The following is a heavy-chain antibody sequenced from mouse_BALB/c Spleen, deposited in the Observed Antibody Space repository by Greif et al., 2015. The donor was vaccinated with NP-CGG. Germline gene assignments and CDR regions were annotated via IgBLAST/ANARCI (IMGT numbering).Heavy chain of an antibody. Sequence: EVKVVDSGGGLVQPGGSRKPSCAASGFTFSSFGMHWVRQAPEKGLEWVAYISSGSSTIYYADTVKGRFTISRDNPKNSLFLQMTSLRSEDTAMYYCARSSRTGNFDVWGAGTTVTVAS. D-gene: IGHD4-1*01. CDR2: ISSGSSTI. CDR3: ARSSRTGNFDV. CDR1: GFTFSSFG. J-gene: IGHJ1*01. V-gene: IGHV5-17*02.